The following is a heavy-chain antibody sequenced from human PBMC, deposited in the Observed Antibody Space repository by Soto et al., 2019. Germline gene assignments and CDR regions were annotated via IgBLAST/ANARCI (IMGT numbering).Heavy chain of an antibody. D-gene: IGHD2-2*01. CDR1: GFTFSSYW. J-gene: IGHJ4*02. V-gene: IGHV3-7*01. CDR3: AGEGRGYCSSSSCPGI. Sequence: EVQLVESGGDLVLPGGSLRLSCAASGFTFSSYWMSWVRQAPGKGLEWVANIKQDGSEKYYVDSVKVRFTISRDNANNSLYLQMNSLRAEDTAVYYCAGEGRGYCSSSSCPGIWGQGTLVTVSS. CDR2: IKQDGSEK.